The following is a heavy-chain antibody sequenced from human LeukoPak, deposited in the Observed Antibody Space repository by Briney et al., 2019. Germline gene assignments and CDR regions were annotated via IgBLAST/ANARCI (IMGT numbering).Heavy chain of an antibody. CDR1: GGSFSGYY. CDR2: INHSGST. D-gene: IGHD2-15*01. J-gene: IGHJ6*03. V-gene: IGHV4-34*01. Sequence: PSESLSLTCAVYGGSFSGYYWSWIRQPPGKGLEWIGEINHSGSTNYNPSLKSRVTISVDTSKNQFSLKLSSVTAADTAVYYCARGSGGTYMDVWGKGTTVTVSS. CDR3: ARGSGGTYMDV.